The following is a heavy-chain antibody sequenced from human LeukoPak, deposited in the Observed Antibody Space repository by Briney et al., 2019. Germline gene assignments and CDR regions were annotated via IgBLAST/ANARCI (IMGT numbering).Heavy chain of an antibody. J-gene: IGHJ4*02. CDR2: IYYSGTT. Sequence: SETLSLTCTVSGDSISSYYWSWIRQPPGKGLEWIGYIYYSGTTNYNPSLKSRVTISVDTSKNQFSLNLSSVTAADTAVYYCARGATIAARPFDYWGQGTLVTVSS. CDR1: GDSISSYY. V-gene: IGHV4-59*01. D-gene: IGHD6-6*01. CDR3: ARGATIAARPFDY.